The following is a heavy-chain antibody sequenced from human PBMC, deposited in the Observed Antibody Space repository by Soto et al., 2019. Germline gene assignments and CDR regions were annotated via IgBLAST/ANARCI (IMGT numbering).Heavy chain of an antibody. CDR2: ISAYNGNT. Sequence: ASVKVSCKSSGYTFTSYCISWGRQAPGQGLECMGWISAYNGNTNYAQKLQGRVTMTTDTSTSTAYMELRSLRSDDTAVYYCARGGGVVVPAANRWFDPWGQGTLVTVSS. CDR3: ARGGGVVVPAANRWFDP. J-gene: IGHJ5*02. CDR1: GYTFTSYC. V-gene: IGHV1-18*01. D-gene: IGHD2-2*01.